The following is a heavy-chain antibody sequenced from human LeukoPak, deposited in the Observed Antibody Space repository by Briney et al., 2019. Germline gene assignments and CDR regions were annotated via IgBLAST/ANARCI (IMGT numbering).Heavy chain of an antibody. CDR3: ARGSFLEWLFDY. V-gene: IGHV1-2*02. CDR2: INPNSGGT. Sequence: ASVKVPCKASGYTFTGYYMHWVRQAPGQGLEWMGWINPNSGGTNYAQKFQGRVTMTRDTSISTAYMELSRLRSDDTAVYYCARGSFLEWLFDYWGQGTLVTVSS. D-gene: IGHD3-3*01. J-gene: IGHJ4*02. CDR1: GYTFTGYY.